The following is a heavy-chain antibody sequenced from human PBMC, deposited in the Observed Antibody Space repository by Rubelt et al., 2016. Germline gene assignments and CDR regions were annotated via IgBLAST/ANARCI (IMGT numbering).Heavy chain of an antibody. CDR2: SYYSGST. J-gene: IGHJ4*02. D-gene: IGHD5-18*01. V-gene: IGHV4-59*08. CDR3: ASAQGYSYGYVVFDY. Sequence: QVQLQQWGPGLVKPSETLSLTCTVSGGSISSYYWSWIRQPPGKGLEWIGYSYYSGSTHYNPSLNGLVTISLDTSKNPFALKLSSVTAADTAVYYCASAQGYSYGYVVFDYWGQGTLVTVSS. CDR1: GGSISSYY.